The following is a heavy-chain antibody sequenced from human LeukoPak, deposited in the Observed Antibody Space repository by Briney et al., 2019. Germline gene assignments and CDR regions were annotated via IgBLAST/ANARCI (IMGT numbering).Heavy chain of an antibody. CDR1: GFTFSSYG. CDR3: AKGYYASGSYGWFDT. CDR2: ISGSGGRT. V-gene: IGHV3-23*01. J-gene: IGHJ5*02. Sequence: PGGTLRLSCAASGFTFSSYGMNWVRQAPGKGLEWVSTISGSGGRTFYGDSVKGRFSISRDISKNTLYLQMNSLRAEDTAAYYCAKGYYASGSYGWFDTWGQGTLVTVSS. D-gene: IGHD3-10*01.